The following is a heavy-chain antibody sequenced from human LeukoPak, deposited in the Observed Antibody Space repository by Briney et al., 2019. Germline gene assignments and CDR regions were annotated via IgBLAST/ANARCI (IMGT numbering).Heavy chain of an antibody. Sequence: SETLSLTCTVSGGSISSYYWSWIRQPPGKGLEWIGYIYYSGSTYSNPSLKSRVTISVDTSKNQFSLKLNSVTAADTAVYYCARVMLACCGGDCYAWVRWGDCFDSWGQGTLVTVSS. CDR1: GGSISSYY. V-gene: IGHV4-59*12. CDR3: ARVMLACCGGDCYAWVRWGDCFDS. D-gene: IGHD2-21*02. CDR2: IYYSGST. J-gene: IGHJ5*01.